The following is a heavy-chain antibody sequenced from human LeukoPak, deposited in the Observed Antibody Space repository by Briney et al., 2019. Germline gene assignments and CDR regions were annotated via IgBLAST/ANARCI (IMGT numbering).Heavy chain of an antibody. D-gene: IGHD1-1*01. CDR2: SRNKANIYTT. CDR1: GFTFSDHY. CDR3: ARDLGWNDDAFDI. J-gene: IGHJ3*02. V-gene: IGHV3-72*01. Sequence: GGSLRLSCAASGFTFSDHYMDWVRQAPGKGLEWVGRSRNKANIYTTEYAASVKGRFTISRNDSKNSLYLQMNSLKTDDTAVYYRARDLGWNDDAFDIWGQGTMVTVSS.